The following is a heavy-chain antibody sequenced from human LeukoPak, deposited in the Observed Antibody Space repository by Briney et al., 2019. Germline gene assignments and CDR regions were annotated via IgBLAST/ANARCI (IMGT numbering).Heavy chain of an antibody. CDR2: ISWDGGST. V-gene: IGHV3-43*01. J-gene: IGHJ4*02. D-gene: IGHD6-13*01. CDR1: GFTFDDYT. Sequence: SGGSLRLSCAASGFTFDDYTMHWVRQAPGKGLEWVSLISWDGGSTYYADSVEGRFTISRDNSKNSLYLQMNSLRTEDTALYYCAKDRYSSSYFDYWGQGTLVTVSS. CDR3: AKDRYSSSYFDY.